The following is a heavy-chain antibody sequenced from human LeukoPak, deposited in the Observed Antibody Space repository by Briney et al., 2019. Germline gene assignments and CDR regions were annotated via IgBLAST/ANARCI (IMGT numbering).Heavy chain of an antibody. CDR2: ISYDGSNK. J-gene: IGHJ4*02. Sequence: GRSLRLSCAASGFTFSSYAMHWVRQAPGKGLEWVAVISYDGSNKYHADSVKGRFTISRDNSKNTLYLQMNSLRAEDTAVYYCARSPRVDLRTVAAIDCWGQGTLVTVSS. V-gene: IGHV3-30-3*01. CDR3: ARSPRVDLRTVAAIDC. CDR1: GFTFSSYA. D-gene: IGHD2-15*01.